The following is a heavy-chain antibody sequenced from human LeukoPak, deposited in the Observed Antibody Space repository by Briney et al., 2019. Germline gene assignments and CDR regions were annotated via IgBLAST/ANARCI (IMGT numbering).Heavy chain of an antibody. CDR1: GFALSGYW. J-gene: IGHJ4*02. CDR2: VNQGGSET. Sequence: PGGSLRLSCAASGFALSGYWMNWARQAPGKGREWVASVNQGGSETYYVHSMKGRFTISRDHAENSLYLQMNSLRAEHTSVYFCVRYDSSGRAIDYWGEETVVSVHS. D-gene: IGHD3-22*01. CDR3: VRYDSSGRAIDY. V-gene: IGHV3-7*01.